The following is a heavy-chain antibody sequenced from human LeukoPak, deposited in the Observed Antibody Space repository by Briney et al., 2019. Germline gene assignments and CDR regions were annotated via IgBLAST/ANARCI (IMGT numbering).Heavy chain of an antibody. CDR3: ANQGNYDILTGYYPWAFDY. Sequence: GSSVKVSCKASGVTFSSYAISWVRQAPGQGLEWMGGIIPIFGTANYAQKFQGRVTITADKSTSTAYMELSSLRSEDTAVYYCANQGNYDILTGYYPWAFDYWGQGTLVTVSS. V-gene: IGHV1-69*06. CDR2: IIPIFGTA. J-gene: IGHJ4*02. D-gene: IGHD3-9*01. CDR1: GVTFSSYA.